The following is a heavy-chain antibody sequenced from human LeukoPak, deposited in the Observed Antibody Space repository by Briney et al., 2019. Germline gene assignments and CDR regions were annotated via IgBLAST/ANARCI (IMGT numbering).Heavy chain of an antibody. Sequence: PGGSLRLSCAASGFSFGSYWLHWVRQAPGKGLVWVSHIKSDGCSTSYADSVKGRFTISRDNAKNTLYLQMNSLRAEDTAVYYCARGTLIITALIDYWGQGTLVTVSS. D-gene: IGHD6-6*01. J-gene: IGHJ4*02. CDR2: IKSDGCST. CDR3: ARGTLIITALIDY. CDR1: GFSFGSYW. V-gene: IGHV3-74*01.